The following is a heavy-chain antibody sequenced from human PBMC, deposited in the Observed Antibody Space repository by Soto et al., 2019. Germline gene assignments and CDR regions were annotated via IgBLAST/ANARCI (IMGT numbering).Heavy chain of an antibody. D-gene: IGHD4-17*01. V-gene: IGHV4-39*01. Sequence: QLQLQESGPGLVKPSETLSLTCTVSGGSISSSSYYWGWIRQPPGKGLEWIGSIYYSGSTYYNPSLKSRVTISVDTSKNQFSLKLSSVTAADTAVYYCARHLLGRYGDFFDYWGQGTLVTVSS. J-gene: IGHJ4*02. CDR1: GGSISSSSYY. CDR3: ARHLLGRYGDFFDY. CDR2: IYYSGST.